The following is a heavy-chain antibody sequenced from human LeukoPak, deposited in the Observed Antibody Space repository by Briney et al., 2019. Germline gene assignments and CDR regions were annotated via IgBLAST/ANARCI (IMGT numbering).Heavy chain of an antibody. CDR3: ARGPLLRYFDWLAYFDY. V-gene: IGHV4-34*01. CDR1: GGSFSGYY. J-gene: IGHJ4*02. Sequence: SETLSLTCAVYGGSFSGYYWSWIRQPPGKGLEWIGEINHSGSTNYNPSLKSRVTISVGTSKNQFSLKLSSVTAADTAVYYCARGPLLRYFDWLAYFDYWGQGTLVTVSS. CDR2: INHSGST. D-gene: IGHD3-9*01.